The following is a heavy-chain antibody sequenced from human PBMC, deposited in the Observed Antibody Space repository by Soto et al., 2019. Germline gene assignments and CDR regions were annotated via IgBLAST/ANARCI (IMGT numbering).Heavy chain of an antibody. Sequence: ASVKVSCKASGYTFTSYAMHWVRQAPGQRLEWMGWINAGNGNTKYSQKFQGRVTITRDTSASTAYMELSSLRSEDTAVYYCARGPILYYNWFDPWGQGTLVTVS. CDR2: INAGNGNT. V-gene: IGHV1-3*01. CDR3: ARGPILYYNWFDP. J-gene: IGHJ5*02. D-gene: IGHD2-15*01. CDR1: GYTFTSYA.